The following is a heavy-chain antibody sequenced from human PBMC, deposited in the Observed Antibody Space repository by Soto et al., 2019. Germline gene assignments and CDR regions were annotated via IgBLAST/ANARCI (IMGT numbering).Heavy chain of an antibody. V-gene: IGHV3-23*01. CDR2: ISGSGGST. CDR1: GFTFSSYA. Sequence: GGSLRLSCAASGFTFSSYAMSWVRQAPGKGLEWVSAISGSGGSTYYADSVKGRFTISRDNSKNTLYLQMNSLRAEDTAVYYCAKDHITIFGVVMTYYYGMDVWGQGTTVTVSS. D-gene: IGHD3-3*01. J-gene: IGHJ6*02. CDR3: AKDHITIFGVVMTYYYGMDV.